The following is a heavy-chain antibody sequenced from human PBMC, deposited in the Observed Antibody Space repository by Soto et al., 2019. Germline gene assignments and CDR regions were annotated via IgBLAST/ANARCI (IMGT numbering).Heavy chain of an antibody. V-gene: IGHV4-34*01. CDR3: ARHRRYCSSTTCYIGWFGS. CDR2: INNSGST. D-gene: IGHD2-2*02. CDR1: GGSFSGYY. J-gene: IGHJ5*01. Sequence: PSETLSLTCGVRGGSFSGYYWGWVRQPPGKGLEWIGEINNSGSTDYNASLKSRVTISVDTSKNQFSLKLTSVTAADTAVYYCARHRRYCSSTTCYIGWFGSWGQGTMVTVSS.